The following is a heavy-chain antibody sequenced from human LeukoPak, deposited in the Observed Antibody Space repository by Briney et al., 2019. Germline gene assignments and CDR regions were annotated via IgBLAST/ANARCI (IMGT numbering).Heavy chain of an antibody. CDR1: GFTFRRYW. Sequence: RGSLRLSCAASGFTFRRYWMSWVRQAPGKGLDWVATIKQDGNEKYYVDSVKGRFTISRDNAQSPLYLQMNSLRAEDTSVYYCARLGGETTRFDLWGQGALVTVSS. CDR3: ARLGGETTRFDL. CDR2: IKQDGNEK. J-gene: IGHJ5*02. V-gene: IGHV3-7*01. D-gene: IGHD3-16*01.